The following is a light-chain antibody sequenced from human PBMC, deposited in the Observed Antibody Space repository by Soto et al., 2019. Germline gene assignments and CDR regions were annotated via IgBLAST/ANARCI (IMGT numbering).Light chain of an antibody. CDR3: QQFYRYPWT. CDR1: QSVDTC. J-gene: IGKJ1*01. Sequence: DIQMTQYPSTLSASVGDRVTITCRASQSVDTCLPWYQQKPGKAPHLLIYKASSLETGVPSRFSGSGSVTEFTLTISSLQPDDLATYYCQQFYRYPWTFGQGNKVEIK. V-gene: IGKV1-5*03. CDR2: KAS.